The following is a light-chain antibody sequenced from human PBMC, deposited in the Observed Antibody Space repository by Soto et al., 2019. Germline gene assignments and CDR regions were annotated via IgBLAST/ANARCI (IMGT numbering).Light chain of an antibody. CDR1: QSVSSK. CDR2: GAF. V-gene: IGKV3-15*01. CDR3: LQYNDWPFT. J-gene: IGKJ2*01. Sequence: EIVMTQSPATLSVSPGEGATLSCKASQSVSSKLAWYQQKPGQAPRVLIYGAFTRATGIPARFSGSGSGTEFTLNISSLQSEDFAVYYCLQYNDWPFTFGHGTKLEIK.